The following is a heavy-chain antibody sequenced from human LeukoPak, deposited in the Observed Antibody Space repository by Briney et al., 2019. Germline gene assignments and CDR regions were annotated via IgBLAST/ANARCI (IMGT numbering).Heavy chain of an antibody. CDR2: IKSKTDGGTT. Sequence: GGSLRLSCAAFGFTFSNAWMSWVRQAPGKGLEWVGRIKSKTDGGTTDYAAPVKGRFTISRDDSKNTLYLQMNSLKTEDTAVYYCTTVGYCSGGSCYWDYYYGMDVWGQGTTVTVSS. CDR1: GFTFSNAW. CDR3: TTVGYCSGGSCYWDYYYGMDV. V-gene: IGHV3-15*01. D-gene: IGHD2-15*01. J-gene: IGHJ6*02.